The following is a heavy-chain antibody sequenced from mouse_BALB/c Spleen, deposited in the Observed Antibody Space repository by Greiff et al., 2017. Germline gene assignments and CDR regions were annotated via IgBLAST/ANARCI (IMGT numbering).Heavy chain of an antibody. V-gene: IGHV5-9-4*01. CDR1: GFTFSSYA. D-gene: IGHD2-2*01. Sequence: DVMLVESGGGLVKPGGSLKLSCAASGFTFSSYAMSWVRQSPEKRLEWVAEISSGGSYTYYPDTVTGRFTISRDNAKNTLYLEMSSLRSEDTAMYYCAREGYDGGYYYAMDYWGPRASVPVSS. J-gene: IGHJ4*01. CDR3: AREGYDGGYYYAMDY. CDR2: ISSGGSYT.